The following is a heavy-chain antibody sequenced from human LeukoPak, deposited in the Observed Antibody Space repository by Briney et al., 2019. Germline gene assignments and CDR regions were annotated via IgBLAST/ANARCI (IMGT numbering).Heavy chain of an antibody. CDR1: GGSISSSSYY. CDR3: ARGPRPHLDY. J-gene: IGHJ4*02. Sequence: SETLSLSCTVSGGSISSSSYYWGWIRQPPGKGLEWIGSIYYSGSTYYNPSLKSRVTISVDTSKNQFSLKLSSVTAADTAVYYCARGPRPHLDYWGQGTLVTVSS. V-gene: IGHV4-39*07. CDR2: IYYSGST. D-gene: IGHD3-3*02.